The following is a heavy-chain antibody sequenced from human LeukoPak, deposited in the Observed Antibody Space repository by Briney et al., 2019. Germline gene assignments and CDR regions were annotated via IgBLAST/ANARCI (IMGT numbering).Heavy chain of an antibody. Sequence: GGSLRLSRAASGFTLSSHSMNWVRQAPGKGLEWVSSISSSSCYIYYADSVKGRFTIYRDNAKNSLYLQMNSLRAEDTAVYYCARDQSDGSGSYYSFDYWGQGTLVTVSS. CDR3: ARDQSDGSGSYYSFDY. V-gene: IGHV3-21*01. D-gene: IGHD3-10*01. J-gene: IGHJ4*02. CDR2: ISSSSCYI. CDR1: GFTLSSHS.